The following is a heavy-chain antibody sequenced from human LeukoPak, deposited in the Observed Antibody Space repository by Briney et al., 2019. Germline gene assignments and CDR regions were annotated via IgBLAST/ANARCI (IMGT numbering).Heavy chain of an antibody. CDR3: ARDYYGSGSPVLDY. J-gene: IGHJ4*02. CDR1: GFTFSSYA. D-gene: IGHD3-10*01. Sequence: PGRSLRLSCAASGFTFSSYAMHWVRQAPGKGLEWVAVISYDGSNKYYADSVKGRFTISRDNSKNTLYLQMNSLRAEDTAVYYCARDYYGSGSPVLDYWGQGTLVTVSS. V-gene: IGHV3-30-3*01. CDR2: ISYDGSNK.